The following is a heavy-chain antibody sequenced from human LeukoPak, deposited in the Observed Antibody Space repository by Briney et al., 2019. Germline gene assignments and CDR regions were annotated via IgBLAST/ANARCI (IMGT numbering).Heavy chain of an antibody. CDR3: ARGARYYDFWSGYYGH. CDR2: IKQDGSEK. Sequence: GGSLRLFCAASGFTFSSYWMSWVRQAPGKGLEWVANIKQDGSEKYYVDSVKGRFTISRDNAKNSLYLQMNSLRAEDTAVYYCARGARYYDFWSGYYGHWGQGTLVTVSS. J-gene: IGHJ4*02. D-gene: IGHD3-3*01. V-gene: IGHV3-7*03. CDR1: GFTFSSYW.